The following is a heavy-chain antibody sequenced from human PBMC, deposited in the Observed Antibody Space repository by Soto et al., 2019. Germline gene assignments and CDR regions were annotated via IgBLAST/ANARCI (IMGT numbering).Heavy chain of an antibody. Sequence: ASVKVSCKASGYSFTDYHIHWVRQAPGQGLEWLGRINPKSGGTSTAQKFQGWVTMTRDRSISTVYMELTRLRSDDTAVYFCARGNSTDCSHGICSCSYNHEMDVWGQGTTVTVSS. CDR1: GYSFTDYH. J-gene: IGHJ6*02. V-gene: IGHV1-2*04. D-gene: IGHD2-8*01. CDR2: INPKSGGT. CDR3: ARGNSTDCSHGICSCSYNHEMDV.